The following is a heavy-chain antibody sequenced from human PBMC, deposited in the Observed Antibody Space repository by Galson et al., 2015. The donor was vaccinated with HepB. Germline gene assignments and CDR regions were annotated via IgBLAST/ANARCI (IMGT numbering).Heavy chain of an antibody. D-gene: IGHD6-19*01. V-gene: IGHV4-61*02. CDR3: ARDVGPAGTGAFDI. J-gene: IGHJ3*02. CDR1: GGSISSSSHY. Sequence: TLSLTCTVSGGSISSSSHYWSWIRQAAGKGLEWIGRIYTSGSTNYNPSLKSRVTMSVDTSKNQFSLKLSSVTPADTAVYYCARDVGPAGTGAFDIWGRGTVITVSS. CDR2: IYTSGST.